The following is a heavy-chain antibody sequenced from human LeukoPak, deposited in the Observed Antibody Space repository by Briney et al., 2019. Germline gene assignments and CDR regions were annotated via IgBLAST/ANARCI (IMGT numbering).Heavy chain of an antibody. CDR3: ARDFSSSWMAGWFDP. CDR1: GGSFSGYY. J-gene: IGHJ5*02. V-gene: IGHV4-34*01. CDR2: INHSGST. D-gene: IGHD6-13*01. Sequence: SETLSLTCAVYGGSFSGYYWSWIRQPPGKGLEWIGEINHSGSTNYNPSLKSRVTISVDTSKNQFSLKLSSVTAADTAVYYCARDFSSSWMAGWFDPWGQGTLVTVSS.